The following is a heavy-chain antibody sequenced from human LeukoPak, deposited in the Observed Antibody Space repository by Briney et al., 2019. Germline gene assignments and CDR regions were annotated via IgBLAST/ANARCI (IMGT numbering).Heavy chain of an antibody. CDR1: GGSISSYY. CDR2: IYYGGST. V-gene: IGHV4-59*08. J-gene: IGHJ5*02. Sequence: SETLSLTCTVSGGSISSYYWSWIRQPPGKGLEWIGYIYYGGSTNYNPSLKSRVTISVDTSKNQFSLKLSSVTAADTAVYYCARLANWFDPWGQGTLVTVSS. CDR3: ARLANWFDP.